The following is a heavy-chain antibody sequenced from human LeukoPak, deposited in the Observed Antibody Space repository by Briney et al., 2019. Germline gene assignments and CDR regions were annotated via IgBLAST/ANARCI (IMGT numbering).Heavy chain of an antibody. V-gene: IGHV4-31*03. D-gene: IGHD3-22*01. CDR3: ARGATYYYDSSGYYPNWFDP. J-gene: IGHJ5*02. CDR1: GGSISSGGYY. Sequence: SETLSLTCTVSGGSISSGGYYWSWIRQHPGKGLEWIGYIYYSGSTYYSPSLKSRVTISVDTSKNQFSLKLSSVTAADTAVYYCARGATYYYDSSGYYPNWFDPWGQGTLVTVSS. CDR2: IYYSGST.